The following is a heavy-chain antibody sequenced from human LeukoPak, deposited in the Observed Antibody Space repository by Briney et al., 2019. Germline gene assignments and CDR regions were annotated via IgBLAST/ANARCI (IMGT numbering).Heavy chain of an antibody. CDR1: GASISSYY. J-gene: IGHJ4*02. D-gene: IGHD5-24*01. Sequence: SETLSLTCTVSGASISSYYWRWIRQPPGKGLEWIGYIYYSGSTNYNPSLKSRVIISVDTSKNQFSLKLSSVTAADTAVYYCARAGDGYNPLNYWGQGTLVTVSS. CDR3: ARAGDGYNPLNY. CDR2: IYYSGST. V-gene: IGHV4-59*01.